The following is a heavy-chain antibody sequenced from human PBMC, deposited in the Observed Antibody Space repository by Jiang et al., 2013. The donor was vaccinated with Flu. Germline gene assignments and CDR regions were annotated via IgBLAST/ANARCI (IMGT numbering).Heavy chain of an antibody. J-gene: IGHJ6*02. CDR1: GYTFTSYG. CDR3: ARRSDYYYYYGMDV. V-gene: IGHV1-18*04. Sequence: EVKKPGASVKVSCKASGYTFTSYGISWVRQAPGQGLEWMGWISAYSGNTNYAQKLQGRVTMTTDTSTSTAYMELRSLRSDDTAVYYCARRSDYYYYYGMDVWGQGTTVTVSS. CDR2: ISAYSGNT.